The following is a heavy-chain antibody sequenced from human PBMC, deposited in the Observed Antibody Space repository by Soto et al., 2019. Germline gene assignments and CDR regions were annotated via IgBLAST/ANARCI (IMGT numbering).Heavy chain of an antibody. V-gene: IGHV3-23*01. CDR2: ISGSGGST. D-gene: IGHD3-9*01. CDR3: AKDQNNILTGYFGGSDY. J-gene: IGHJ4*02. CDR1: GFTFRIYA. Sequence: GALLLSCSASGFTFRIYAMSWVRQAPGKGLEWVSAISGSGGSTYYAGSVKGRFTISRDNSKNTLYLQMKSLRAEDTAVYYCAKDQNNILTGYFGGSDYWGQGTLVIVSS.